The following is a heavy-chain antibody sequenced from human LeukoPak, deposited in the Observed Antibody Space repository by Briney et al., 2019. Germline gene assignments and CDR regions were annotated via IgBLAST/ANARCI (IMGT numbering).Heavy chain of an antibody. J-gene: IGHJ4*02. CDR2: ISSSSSTI. CDR1: GLTVSSYS. Sequence: GGSLRLSCVASGLTVSSYSMNWVRQAPGKGLEWVSYISSSSSTIYYADSVKGRFTISRDNAKNSLDLQMNSLRDEDAAVYYCARARASGRSGFDYWGQGTLVTVSS. CDR3: ARARASGRSGFDY. V-gene: IGHV3-48*02. D-gene: IGHD2-15*01.